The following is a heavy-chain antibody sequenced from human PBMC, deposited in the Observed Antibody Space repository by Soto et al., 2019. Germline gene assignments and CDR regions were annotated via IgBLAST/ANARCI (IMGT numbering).Heavy chain of an antibody. CDR2: LSGSGGTT. Sequence: EVQLLESGGGLVQPGGSLRLSCAASGFTFSSYAMSWVRQAPGKGLEWVSALSGSGGTTYYADPVKGRFTITRDNTKNTLYLQRNGLRAEDTAVYYCAKQYLGVTSREDWYFALWGRGTLVTVSS. V-gene: IGHV3-23*01. CDR3: AKQYLGVTSREDWYFAL. J-gene: IGHJ2*01. CDR1: GFTFSSYA. D-gene: IGHD4-17*01.